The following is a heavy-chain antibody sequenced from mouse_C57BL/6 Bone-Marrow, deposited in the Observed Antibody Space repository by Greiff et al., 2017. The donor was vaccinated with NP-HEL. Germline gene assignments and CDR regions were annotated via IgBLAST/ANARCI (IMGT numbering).Heavy chain of an antibody. Sequence: VQLQESGPELVKPGASVKISCKASGYAFSSSWMNWVKQRPGKGLEWIGRIYPGDGDTNYNGKLKGKATLTADKSSSTAYMQLSSLTSEDSAVYFCATDYGSSLYWGQGTTLTVSS. CDR2: IYPGDGDT. J-gene: IGHJ2*01. V-gene: IGHV1-82*01. CDR1: GYAFSSSW. CDR3: ATDYGSSLY. D-gene: IGHD1-1*01.